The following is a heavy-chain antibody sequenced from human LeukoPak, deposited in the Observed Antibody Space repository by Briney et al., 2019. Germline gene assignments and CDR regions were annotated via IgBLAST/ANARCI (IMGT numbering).Heavy chain of an antibody. CDR2: ISSSSSYI. CDR1: GFSFSSYS. CDR3: ARARRDYYDSSGPPDY. Sequence: GGSLRLSCAASGFSFSSYSMNWVRQAPGKGLEWASSISSSSSYIYYADSVKGRFTISRDNAKNSLYLQMNSLIAEVTAVYYCARARRDYYDSSGPPDYWGQGTLVTVSS. J-gene: IGHJ4*02. V-gene: IGHV3-21*01. D-gene: IGHD3-22*01.